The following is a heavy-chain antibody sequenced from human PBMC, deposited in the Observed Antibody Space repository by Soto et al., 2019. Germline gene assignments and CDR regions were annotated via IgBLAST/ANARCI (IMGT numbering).Heavy chain of an antibody. V-gene: IGHV3-74*01. CDR1: GFTFSTFW. CDR2: INSDGSST. Sequence: PGXSLRLSCDASGFTFSTFWMHWVRQAPGKGLVWVSRINSDGSSTNYADSVKGRVTISRDNAKNMLYLQMNSLRAEDTAVYYCARDFEYWGQGTLVTVSS. CDR3: ARDFEY. J-gene: IGHJ4*02.